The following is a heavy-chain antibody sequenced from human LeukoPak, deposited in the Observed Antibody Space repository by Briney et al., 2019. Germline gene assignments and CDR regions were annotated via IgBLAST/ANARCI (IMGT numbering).Heavy chain of an antibody. Sequence: GGSLRLSCAASGFTFDDYAMHWVRQAPGKGLEWVSVIYSGGSTYYADSVKGRFTISRDNSKNTLYLQMNSLRAEDTAVYYCAKGPHSGSYDWFDPWGQGTLVTVSS. CDR1: GFTFDDYA. D-gene: IGHD1-26*01. V-gene: IGHV3-23*03. J-gene: IGHJ5*02. CDR3: AKGPHSGSYDWFDP. CDR2: IYSGGST.